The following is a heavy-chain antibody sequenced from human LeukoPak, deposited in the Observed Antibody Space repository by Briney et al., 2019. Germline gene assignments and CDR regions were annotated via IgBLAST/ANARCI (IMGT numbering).Heavy chain of an antibody. CDR1: GFTFGDSG. Sequence: PGRSLRLSCAASGFTFGDSGMHWVRQAPGKGLEWVAFIQDDGSNKYFTDSVKGRFTISRDNSKNKLYLQMNSLRAEDTAVYYCARFLLDDYSNVRDYWGQGTLVIVSS. CDR2: IQDDGSNK. D-gene: IGHD4-11*01. CDR3: ARFLLDDYSNVRDY. V-gene: IGHV3-30*19. J-gene: IGHJ4*02.